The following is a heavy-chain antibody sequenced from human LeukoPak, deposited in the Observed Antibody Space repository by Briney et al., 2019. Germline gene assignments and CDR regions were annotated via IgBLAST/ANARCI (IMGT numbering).Heavy chain of an antibody. V-gene: IGHV3-66*01. D-gene: IGHD3-3*01. CDR2: IYSGGST. J-gene: IGHJ4*02. CDR3: ARGDYDFWSGYSSFDY. Sequence: GGSLRLSCAASEFSVGSNYMTWVRQAPGKGLEWVSLIYSGGSTYYADSVKGRFTISRDNSKNTLYLQMNSLRAEDTAVYYCARGDYDFWSGYSSFDYWGQGTLVTVSS. CDR1: EFSVGSNY.